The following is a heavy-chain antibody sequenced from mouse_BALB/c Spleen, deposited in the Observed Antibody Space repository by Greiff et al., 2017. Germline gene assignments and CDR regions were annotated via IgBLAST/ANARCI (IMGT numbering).Heavy chain of an antibody. Sequence: EVKLVESGGDLVKPGGSLKLSCAASGFTFSSYGMSWVRQTPDKRLEWVATISSGGSYTYYPDSVKGRFTISRDNAKNTLYLQMSSLKSEDTAMYYCARRGGNYDYFDYWGQGTTLTVSS. J-gene: IGHJ2*01. CDR1: GFTFSSYG. CDR2: ISSGGSYT. CDR3: ARRGGNYDYFDY. D-gene: IGHD2-1*01. V-gene: IGHV5-6*02.